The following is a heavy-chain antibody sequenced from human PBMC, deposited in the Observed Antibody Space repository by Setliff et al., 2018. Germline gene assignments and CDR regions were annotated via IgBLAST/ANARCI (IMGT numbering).Heavy chain of an antibody. Sequence: SETLSLTCTVSGDSISSGNFYWTWIRQPAGQGLEWIGRIYSSGSPSYNPSLESRVTIRDTSKNQLSLTLSSMTAADTGVYFCARDNTMVGATDYWGLGTLVTVSS. D-gene: IGHD1-26*01. J-gene: IGHJ4*02. CDR2: IYSSGSP. CDR3: ARDNTMVGATDY. CDR1: GDSISSGNFY. V-gene: IGHV4-61*02.